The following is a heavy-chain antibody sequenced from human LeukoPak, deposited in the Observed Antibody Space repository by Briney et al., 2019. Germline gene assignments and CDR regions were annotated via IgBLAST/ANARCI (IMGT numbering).Heavy chain of an antibody. V-gene: IGHV4-30-4*01. D-gene: IGHD3-10*01. CDR1: GGSISSGDYY. J-gene: IGHJ6*02. Sequence: SETLSLTCTVSGGSISSGDYYWSWIRQPPGKGLEWIGYIYYSGSTNYNPSLKSRVTISVDTSKSQFSLKLSSVTAADTAVYYCAATRKVWFGERGYYYYGMDVWGQGTTVTVSS. CDR3: AATRKVWFGERGYYYYGMDV. CDR2: IYYSGST.